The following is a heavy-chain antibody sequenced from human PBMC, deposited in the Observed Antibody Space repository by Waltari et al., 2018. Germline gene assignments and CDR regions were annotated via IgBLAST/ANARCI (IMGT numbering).Heavy chain of an antibody. CDR2: ILYDGSKE. J-gene: IGHJ4*02. D-gene: IGHD4-17*01. CDR3: ARDDGYGDSGLDY. CDR1: GFTFSSYS. Sequence: QVQLVESGGGGVQPGRSLRLSCAASGFTFSSYSMHWVRQAPGKGLEWVADILYDGSKEYYADSVKGRFTISRDNSKNTLCLQMNSLRAEDTAVYYCARDDGYGDSGLDYWGQGTLVTVSS. V-gene: IGHV3-30-3*01.